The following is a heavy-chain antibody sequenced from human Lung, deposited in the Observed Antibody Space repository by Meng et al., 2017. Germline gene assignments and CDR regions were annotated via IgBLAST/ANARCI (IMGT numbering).Heavy chain of an antibody. Sequence: LLKLSEPLSLTCVVSGVSFSDYYWSWIRQPPGKGLEWIGEINHSGSTNYNPSLESRATISVDTSQNNLSLKLSSVTAADSAVYYCARGPTTMAHDFDYWGQGTLVTVSS. J-gene: IGHJ4*02. D-gene: IGHD4-11*01. V-gene: IGHV4-34*01. CDR3: ARGPTTMAHDFDY. CDR2: INHSGST. CDR1: GVSFSDYY.